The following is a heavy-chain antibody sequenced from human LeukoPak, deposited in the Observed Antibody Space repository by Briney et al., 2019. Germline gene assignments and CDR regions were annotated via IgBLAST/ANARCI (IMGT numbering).Heavy chain of an antibody. CDR2: IYYSGST. J-gene: IGHJ6*03. V-gene: IGHV4-39*01. Sequence: SETLSLTCTVSGGSISSSSYYWGWLRQPPGKGLEWIGSIYYSGSTYYNPSLKSRVPISVDTSKNQFSLKLSSVTAADTAVYYCARRKGAYSYYYYYMDVWGKGTPVTVSS. CDR1: GGSISSSSYY. CDR3: ARRKGAYSYYYYYMDV. D-gene: IGHD4/OR15-4a*01.